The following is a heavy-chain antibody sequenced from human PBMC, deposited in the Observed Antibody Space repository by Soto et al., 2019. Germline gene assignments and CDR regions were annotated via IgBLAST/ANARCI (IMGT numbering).Heavy chain of an antibody. V-gene: IGHV3-7*05. CDR2: IKQDGSEK. J-gene: IGHJ4*02. CDR1: GFTCSSYW. Sequence: EVQLVESGGGLVQPGGSLRLSCAASGFTCSSYWMSWVRQAPGKGLEWVANIKQDGSEKYYVDSVKGRFTISRDNAKNSLYLQMNSLRAEDTAVYYCAIEEKYSPLVDYWGQGTLVTVSS. CDR3: AIEEKYSPLVDY. D-gene: IGHD2-21*01.